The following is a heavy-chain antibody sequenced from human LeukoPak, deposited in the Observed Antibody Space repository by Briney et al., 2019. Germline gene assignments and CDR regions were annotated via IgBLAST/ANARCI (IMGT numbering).Heavy chain of an antibody. J-gene: IGHJ5*02. D-gene: IGHD6-13*01. CDR2: MNPNSGGT. CDR3: ARGIAAPGGRWFDP. Sequence: ASVKVFCKTSGYTFTDYYIHWGRQAPGQGLEWMGWMNPNSGGTNYAQQFQGRVTMTRDTSISTAYMELTNLRSDDTAVYYCARGIAAPGGRWFDPWGQGTLVTVSS. V-gene: IGHV1-2*02. CDR1: GYTFTDYY.